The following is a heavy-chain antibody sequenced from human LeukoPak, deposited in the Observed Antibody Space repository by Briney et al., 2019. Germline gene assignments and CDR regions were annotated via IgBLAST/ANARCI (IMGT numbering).Heavy chain of an antibody. J-gene: IGHJ5*02. D-gene: IGHD2-21*02. CDR2: IYYSGST. CDR1: GGSISSSSYY. CDR3: ASRKDTYCGGDCYSGWFDP. V-gene: IGHV4-39*07. Sequence: SETLSLTCTVSGGSISSSSYYWGWIRQPPGKGLEWIGSIYYSGSTYYNPSLKSRVTISVDTSKNQFSLKLSSVTAADTAVYYCASRKDTYCGGDCYSGWFDPWGQGTLVTVSS.